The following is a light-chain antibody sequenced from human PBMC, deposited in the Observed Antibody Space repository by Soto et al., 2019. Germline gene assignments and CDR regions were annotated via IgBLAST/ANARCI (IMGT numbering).Light chain of an antibody. V-gene: IGKV1-33*01. J-gene: IGKJ3*01. Sequence: DIQMTQSPSSLSASVGDRVTITCQASQDIRKYLNWYHQKPGRAPKLLIYGAYNLETEVPSRFSGSGYGTAFTFTISSLQPEDAATYYYQRYDNLPPLTFSPGTKVAIK. CDR2: GAY. CDR3: QRYDNLPPLT. CDR1: QDIRKY.